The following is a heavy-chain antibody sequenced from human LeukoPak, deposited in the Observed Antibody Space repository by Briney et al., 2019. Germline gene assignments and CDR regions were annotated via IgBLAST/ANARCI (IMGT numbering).Heavy chain of an antibody. Sequence: GASVKVSCKASGGTFSSYAISWVRQAPGQGLEWMGGIIPIFGTANYAQKFQGRVTITADESTSTAYMELSGLRSEDTAVYYCARGGSYYPYYYYGMDVWGQGTTVTVSS. D-gene: IGHD1-26*01. CDR2: IIPIFGTA. V-gene: IGHV1-69*13. CDR1: GGTFSSYA. CDR3: ARGGSYYPYYYYGMDV. J-gene: IGHJ6*02.